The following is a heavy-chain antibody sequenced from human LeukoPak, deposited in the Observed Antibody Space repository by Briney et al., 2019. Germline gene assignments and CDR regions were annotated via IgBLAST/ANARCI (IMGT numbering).Heavy chain of an antibody. J-gene: IGHJ4*02. CDR1: GGSISSGDYY. CDR3: ARDRDGYNPFDY. CDR2: IYYSGST. Sequence: SETLSLTCTVSGGSISSGDYYWSWIRQPPGKGLEWIGYIYYSGSTYYNPSLKSRVTISVDTSKNQFSLKLSSVTAADTAVYYCARDRDGYNPFDYWGQGTLVTVTS. V-gene: IGHV4-30-4*08. D-gene: IGHD5-24*01.